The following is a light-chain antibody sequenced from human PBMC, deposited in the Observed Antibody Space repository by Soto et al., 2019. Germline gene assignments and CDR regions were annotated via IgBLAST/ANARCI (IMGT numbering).Light chain of an antibody. CDR3: QQSYTFPWT. J-gene: IGKJ1*01. CDR1: QSISRF. CDR2: GTS. V-gene: IGKV1-39*01. Sequence: DIQQTPSLSSLATSIGRTITITCRASQSISRFLNWYQQKPGKAPKLLIYGTSTLESGVPSRFSGSGSETDFSLTISSLQPEDFATYYCQQSYTFPWTFGQGTKVDI.